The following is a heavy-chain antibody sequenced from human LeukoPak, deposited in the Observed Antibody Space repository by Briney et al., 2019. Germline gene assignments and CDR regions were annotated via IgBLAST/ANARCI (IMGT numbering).Heavy chain of an antibody. Sequence: SVKVSCKASGGTFGSYAISWVRQAPGQGLEWMGRIIPIFGIANYAQKFQGRVTITADKSTSTAYMELSRLRSEDTAVYYCARLDWYDSSGQGYWGQGTLVTVSS. CDR2: IIPIFGIA. CDR3: ARLDWYDSSGQGY. D-gene: IGHD3-22*01. J-gene: IGHJ4*02. V-gene: IGHV1-69*04. CDR1: GGTFGSYA.